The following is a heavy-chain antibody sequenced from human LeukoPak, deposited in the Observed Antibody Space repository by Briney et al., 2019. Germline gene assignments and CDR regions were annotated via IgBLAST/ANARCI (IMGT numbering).Heavy chain of an antibody. Sequence: GGSLRLSCAASGFTFSSYGMHWVRQAPDKGLEWVAFIRYDGSDKYYADSVKGRFTISRDNSKNTLYLQKNSLRDEDTAMYYCARNSETYDSSASTFEYWGQGTLVTVSS. CDR2: IRYDGSDK. J-gene: IGHJ4*02. CDR3: ARNSETYDSSASTFEY. V-gene: IGHV3-30*02. D-gene: IGHD3-22*01. CDR1: GFTFSSYG.